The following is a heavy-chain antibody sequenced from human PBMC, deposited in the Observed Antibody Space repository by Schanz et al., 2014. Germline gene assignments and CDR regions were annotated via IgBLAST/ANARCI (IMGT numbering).Heavy chain of an antibody. Sequence: EVRLVESGGGLVQPGGSLRLSCEASGFDFNSYSMNWVRQVPGKGLEWLSYIATSSSTRHYADSVKGRVTISRDNAKNSVSLQMRRLRVEDTAVYYRASGVHVSSLQKGLQFWGRGTLVIVSS. J-gene: IGHJ1*01. CDR3: ASGVHVSSLQKGLQF. V-gene: IGHV3-48*01. CDR2: IATSSSTR. D-gene: IGHD3-10*01. CDR1: GFDFNSYS.